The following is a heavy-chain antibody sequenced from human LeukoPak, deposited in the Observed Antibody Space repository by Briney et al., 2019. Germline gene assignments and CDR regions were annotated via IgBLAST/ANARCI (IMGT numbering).Heavy chain of an antibody. J-gene: IGHJ4*02. CDR2: ISSSSTYI. Sequence: GGSLRLSCAASGFTFSSYSMNWVRQAPGKGLEWVSSISSSSTYIYYADSVKGRFTISRDDAKNSLYLQMNSLRAEDTAVYYCARYCSGGSCLLDYWGQGTLVTVSS. D-gene: IGHD2-15*01. CDR3: ARYCSGGSCLLDY. CDR1: GFTFSSYS. V-gene: IGHV3-21*01.